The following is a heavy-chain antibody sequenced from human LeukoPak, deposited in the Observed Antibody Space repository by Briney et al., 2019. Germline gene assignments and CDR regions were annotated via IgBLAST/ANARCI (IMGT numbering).Heavy chain of an antibody. CDR2: IYTSGST. CDR1: GGSISSGSYY. Sequence: SETLSLTCTVSGGSISSGSYYWSWIRQPAGKGLEWIGRIYTSGSTNYNPSLKSRVTISVDTSKNQFSLKLSSVTAADTAVYYCASRPSYYDILTGHYYGMDVWGQGTTVTVSS. CDR3: ASRPSYYDILTGHYYGMDV. V-gene: IGHV4-61*02. J-gene: IGHJ6*02. D-gene: IGHD3-9*01.